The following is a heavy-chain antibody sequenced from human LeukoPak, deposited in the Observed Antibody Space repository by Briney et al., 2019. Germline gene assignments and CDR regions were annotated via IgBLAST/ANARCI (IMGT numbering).Heavy chain of an antibody. J-gene: IGHJ5*02. V-gene: IGHV4-39*07. CDR1: GGSISSYY. CDR2: IYYSGST. CDR3: ARAPYCSSTSCYPSWFDP. Sequence: SETLSLTCTVSGGSISSYYWSWIRQPPGKGLEWIGSIYYSGSTYYNPSLKSRVTISVDTSKNQFSLKLSSVTAADTAVYYCARAPYCSSTSCYPSWFDPWGQGTLVTVSS. D-gene: IGHD2-2*01.